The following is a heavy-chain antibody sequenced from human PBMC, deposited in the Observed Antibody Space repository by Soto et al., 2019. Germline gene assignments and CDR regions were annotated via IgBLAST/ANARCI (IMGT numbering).Heavy chain of an antibody. Sequence: PSETLSLTCTVSGGSISSYYWSWIRQPPGKGLEWIGYIYYSGSTNYNPSLKSRVTVSVDTSKNQFSLKLSSVTAADTAVYYCARDRRAGYNYYYYYGMDVWGQGTTVTVSS. CDR2: IYYSGST. D-gene: IGHD5-12*01. CDR3: ARDRRAGYNYYYYYGMDV. V-gene: IGHV4-59*01. J-gene: IGHJ6*02. CDR1: GGSISSYY.